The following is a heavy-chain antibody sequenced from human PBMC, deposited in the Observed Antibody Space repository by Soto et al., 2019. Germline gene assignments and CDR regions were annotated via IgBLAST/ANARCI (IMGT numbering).Heavy chain of an antibody. V-gene: IGHV3-23*01. D-gene: IGHD3-9*01. Sequence: GGFLRLSCSASGFTFSGYVRNWIRQAPGKGLEWVSFISGNGGATYYADSVKGRFTVSRDNSKNTVYLEMNSLRAEDTAVYYCAKGEYFDYVLSFDSWGQGTLVTVSS. CDR3: AKGEYFDYVLSFDS. J-gene: IGHJ4*02. CDR1: GFTFSGYV. CDR2: ISGNGGAT.